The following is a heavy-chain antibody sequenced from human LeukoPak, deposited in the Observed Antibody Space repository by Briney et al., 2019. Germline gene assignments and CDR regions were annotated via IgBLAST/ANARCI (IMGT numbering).Heavy chain of an antibody. D-gene: IGHD1-26*01. J-gene: IGHJ5*02. CDR1: GYSLIVYY. CDR3: ARDNSVGDNAWWFDP. V-gene: IGHV1-46*01. Sequence: ASVKVSCKASGYSLIVYYMHWVRQAPGQGLEWMGLINPTGGSTGYAQKFQGRVTMTRDMSTSTDYMELSSLRSEDTAIYYCARDNSVGDNAWWFDPWGQGTLVTVSS. CDR2: INPTGGST.